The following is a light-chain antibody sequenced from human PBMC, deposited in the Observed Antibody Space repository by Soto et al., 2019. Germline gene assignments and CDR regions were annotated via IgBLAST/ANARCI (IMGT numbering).Light chain of an antibody. V-gene: IGLV2-14*01. CDR3: QSYDSSLSAFWV. Sequence: QSVLTQPASVSGSPGQSITISCTGTSSDVGGYNYVSWYQQHPGKAPKLMIYEVSNRPSGVSNRFSGSKSGNTASLTITGLQAEDEADYYCQSYDSSLSAFWVFGTGTKATVL. CDR1: SSDVGGYNY. J-gene: IGLJ1*01. CDR2: EVS.